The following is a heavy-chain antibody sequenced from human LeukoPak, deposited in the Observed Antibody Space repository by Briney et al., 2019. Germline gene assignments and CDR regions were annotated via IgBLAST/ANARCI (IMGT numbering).Heavy chain of an antibody. Sequence: PADTVSLTHAVYCGSVSGYYWSWLRQPPGKGLGWMGEINHGGSTNYNPSLQSRVTISVDTSKNQFSLNLSSVTAADTAVYYCARGGRTYHPNGPHFWGNDYWGQGTLVTVSS. V-gene: IGHV4-34*01. D-gene: IGHD3-3*02. CDR1: CGSVSGYY. J-gene: IGHJ4*02. CDR3: ARGGRTYHPNGPHFWGNDY. CDR2: INHGGST.